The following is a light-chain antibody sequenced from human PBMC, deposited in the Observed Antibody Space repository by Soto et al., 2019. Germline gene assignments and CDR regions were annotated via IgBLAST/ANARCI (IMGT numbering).Light chain of an antibody. V-gene: IGKV1-27*01. Sequence: DIQMTQSPSSLSAYVGDRVNITCRASQGISNFLAWYQQKPGKVPKLLISAASTLQSGVPSRFSGSGSGTDFTLTITSLQPEDVATYYCQKYSSVITFGQGTRLEIK. CDR2: AAS. CDR1: QGISNF. J-gene: IGKJ5*01. CDR3: QKYSSVIT.